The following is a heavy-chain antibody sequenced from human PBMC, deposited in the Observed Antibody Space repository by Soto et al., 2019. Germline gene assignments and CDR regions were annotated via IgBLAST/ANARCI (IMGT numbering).Heavy chain of an antibody. CDR1: GGTFSSYA. J-gene: IGHJ6*02. Sequence: QVQLVQSGAEVKKPGSSVKVSCKASGGTFSSYAISWVRQAPGQGLEWMGGIIPIFGTANYAQKFQGRVTLTADESTRTAYMELSSLRSEDTAVYYCARGICSSTSCPSVGAYYYYGMDVWGQGTTVTVSS. V-gene: IGHV1-69*01. D-gene: IGHD2-2*01. CDR2: IIPIFGTA. CDR3: ARGICSSTSCPSVGAYYYYGMDV.